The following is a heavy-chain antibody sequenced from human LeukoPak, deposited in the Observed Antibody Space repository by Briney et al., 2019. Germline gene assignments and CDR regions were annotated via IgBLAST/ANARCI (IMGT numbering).Heavy chain of an antibody. D-gene: IGHD6-6*01. J-gene: IGHJ4*02. V-gene: IGHV3-7*03. CDR1: GFTFINYW. CDR3: ARIGYSSSSFDY. CDR2: MKQVGSVK. Sequence: GGSLRLPCAASGFTFINYWMSWVRQAPGKGLEWVANMKQVGSVKYYVDSMKGRFTISRDNAKNSLYLQMSGLRAEDTAVYFCARIGYSSSSFDYWGQGVLVTVYS.